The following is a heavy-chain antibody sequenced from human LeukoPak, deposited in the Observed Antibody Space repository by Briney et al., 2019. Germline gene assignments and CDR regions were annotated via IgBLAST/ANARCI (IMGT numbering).Heavy chain of an antibody. CDR1: GFTFSSYG. CDR2: IRYDGSNK. Sequence: PGGSLRLSCAASGFTFSSYGMHWVRQAPGKGLEWVAFIRYDGSNKYYADSVKGRFTISRDNSKNTLYLQMNSLRAEDTAVYYCATDFEPARNWFDPWGQGTLVTVSS. CDR3: ATDFEPARNWFDP. D-gene: IGHD3-9*01. V-gene: IGHV3-30*02. J-gene: IGHJ5*02.